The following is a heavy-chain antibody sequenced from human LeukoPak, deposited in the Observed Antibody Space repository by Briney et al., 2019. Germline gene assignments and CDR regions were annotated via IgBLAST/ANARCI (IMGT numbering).Heavy chain of an antibody. Sequence: GGSLRLSCAASGFTFSSYSMNWIRQAPGKGLEWVSSISSSSSYIYYADSVKGRFTISRDNAKNSLYLQMNSLRAEDTAVYYCARAHEYYYYYMDVWGKGTTVTVSS. J-gene: IGHJ6*03. CDR1: GFTFSSYS. CDR2: ISSSSSYI. CDR3: ARAHEYYYYYMDV. V-gene: IGHV3-21*01.